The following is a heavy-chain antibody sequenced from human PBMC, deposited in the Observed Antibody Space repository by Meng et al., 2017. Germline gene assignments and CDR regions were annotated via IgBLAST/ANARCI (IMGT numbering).Heavy chain of an antibody. J-gene: IGHJ3*02. V-gene: IGHV3-7*01. D-gene: IGHD3-10*01. CDR2: IKQDGSEK. CDR1: GYTFSSYS. CDR3: ARDFSPRLLWFGELLHKIHDAFDI. Sequence: GGSLRPSCAASGYTFSSYSMNWVRQAPGKGLEWVANIKQDGSEKYYVDSVKGRFTISRDNAKNSLYLQMNSLRAEDTAVYYCARDFSPRLLWFGELLHKIHDAFDIWGQGTMVTVSS.